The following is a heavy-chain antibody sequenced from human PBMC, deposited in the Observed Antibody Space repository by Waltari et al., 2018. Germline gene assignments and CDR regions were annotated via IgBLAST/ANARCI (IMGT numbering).Heavy chain of an antibody. CDR1: GYSFTSRW. J-gene: IGHJ4*02. CDR3: ARGAPPDY. D-gene: IGHD6-6*01. CDR2: IYPGDSDT. V-gene: IGHV5-51*01. Sequence: EVQLVQSGPEVKKPGESLKISCQGSGYSFTSRWIGWVRQMPGKGLEWMGIIYPGDSDTRYNPSVQGQVTISADKSISTAYLQWSSLKASDTGIYYCARGAPPDYWGQGTLVTVSS.